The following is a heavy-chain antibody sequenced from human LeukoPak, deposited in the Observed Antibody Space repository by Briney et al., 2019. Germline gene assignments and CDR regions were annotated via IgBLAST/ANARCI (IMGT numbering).Heavy chain of an antibody. Sequence: ASVKVSCKASGGTFSSYAISWVRQAPGQGLEWMGRIIPILGIANYAQKFQGRVTITADKSTSTAYMELSSLRSEDTAVYYCASDRIAVAERYFQHWGQGTLVTVSS. J-gene: IGHJ1*01. CDR3: ASDRIAVAERYFQH. D-gene: IGHD6-19*01. V-gene: IGHV1-69*04. CDR1: GGTFSSYA. CDR2: IIPILGIA.